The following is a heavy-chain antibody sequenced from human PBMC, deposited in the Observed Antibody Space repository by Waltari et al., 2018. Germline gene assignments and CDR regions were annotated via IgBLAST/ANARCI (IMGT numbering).Heavy chain of an antibody. D-gene: IGHD5-18*01. V-gene: IGHV1-2*06. Sequence: QVQLVQSGAEVKKPGASVKVSCKASGYTLPGYHMHWVRQAPGQGLGWMGQLNPDRGGTNETQRFQGMVPMTRNTSISTAYMELSRLRSDDTAVYYCAREIQLWGWGEDYYGMDVWGQGTTVTVSS. CDR3: AREIQLWGWGEDYYGMDV. CDR2: LNPDRGGT. CDR1: GYTLPGYH. J-gene: IGHJ6*02.